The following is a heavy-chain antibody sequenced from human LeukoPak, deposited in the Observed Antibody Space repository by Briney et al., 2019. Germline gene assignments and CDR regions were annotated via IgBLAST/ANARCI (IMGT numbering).Heavy chain of an antibody. Sequence: GGPLSLSCAASGFTFSSYSMTWFRQAPGKGLEWVSSISSSSSYIYYADSVKGRFTISRDNAKNSLYLQMNSLRAEDTAVYYCARDRDSSSSSDYWGQGTLVTVSS. CDR3: ARDRDSSSSSDY. CDR1: GFTFSSYS. V-gene: IGHV3-21*01. D-gene: IGHD6-6*01. J-gene: IGHJ4*02. CDR2: ISSSSSYI.